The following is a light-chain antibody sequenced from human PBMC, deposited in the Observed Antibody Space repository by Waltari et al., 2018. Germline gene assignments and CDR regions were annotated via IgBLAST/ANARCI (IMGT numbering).Light chain of an antibody. CDR1: QSLVFSDGYTY. Sequence: DAVMTQSPLSLPVTLGQPASISCRSSQSLVFSDGYTYLNWFQQRPGQSPRRLIYKVSDRDSGVPDRFSGSGSGTEFTLKISRVEAEDVGVYYCMQGTHWPYTFGQGTKLEIK. CDR3: MQGTHWPYT. V-gene: IGKV2-30*01. J-gene: IGKJ2*01. CDR2: KVS.